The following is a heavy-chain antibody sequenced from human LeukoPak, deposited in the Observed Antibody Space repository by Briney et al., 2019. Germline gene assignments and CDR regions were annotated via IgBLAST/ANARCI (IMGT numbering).Heavy chain of an antibody. Sequence: ASVKVSCKASGYTFTGYYMHWVRQAPGQGLEWMGWINPNSGGTNYAQKFQGRVTMTRDTSISTAYMELSRLRSDDTAVYYCARDRYSSSWGHLTYMDVWGKGTTVTISS. CDR1: GYTFTGYY. J-gene: IGHJ6*03. CDR2: INPNSGGT. V-gene: IGHV1-2*02. CDR3: ARDRYSSSWGHLTYMDV. D-gene: IGHD6-13*01.